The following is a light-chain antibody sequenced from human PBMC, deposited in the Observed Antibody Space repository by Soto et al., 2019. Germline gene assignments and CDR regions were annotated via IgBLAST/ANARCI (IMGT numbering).Light chain of an antibody. CDR2: GAS. J-gene: IGKJ3*01. CDR3: QQDGSAALFT. CDR1: QSVSSSY. Sequence: EIVLTQSPGTLSLSPGERATLSCRASQSVSSSYLAWYQQKPGQAPRLLIYGASGRATGIPDRFSGSGSGTDFTLTISRLEPEDFAVYYCQQDGSAALFTFGPGTKVDIK. V-gene: IGKV3-20*01.